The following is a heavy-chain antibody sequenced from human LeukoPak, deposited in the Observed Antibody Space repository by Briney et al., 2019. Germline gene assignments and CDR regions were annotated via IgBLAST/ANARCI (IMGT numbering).Heavy chain of an antibody. CDR2: INYSGST. CDR1: GVSISSISYY. Sequence: SETLSLTCTVSGVSISSISYYWGYIRQPPGKGLEWIGYINYSGSTYYNPSLKSRVTISVDTSKYQFSLKLSSVTAADTAVYYCALSEYQLPYIHGLYYFGYWGQGTLVTVSS. D-gene: IGHD2-2*01. CDR3: ALSEYQLPYIHGLYYFGY. V-gene: IGHV4-39*01. J-gene: IGHJ4*02.